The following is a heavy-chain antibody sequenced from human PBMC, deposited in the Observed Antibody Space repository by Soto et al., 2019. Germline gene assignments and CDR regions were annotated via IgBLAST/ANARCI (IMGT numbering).Heavy chain of an antibody. CDR3: ARDIAFNCDFFIGDKLLAGMYA. CDR2: IYSGGST. Sequence: GGSLRLSCAATSFTASSNYLSWVRQAPGKGLEWVSVIYSGGSTYYADSEKGRFTISRDNSKNTLYLQMNSLKDEDTAVHYCARDIAFNCDFFIGDKLLAGMYAFGQGTTVTISS. D-gene: IGHD3-3*01. J-gene: IGHJ6*02. CDR1: SFTASSNY. V-gene: IGHV3-53*01.